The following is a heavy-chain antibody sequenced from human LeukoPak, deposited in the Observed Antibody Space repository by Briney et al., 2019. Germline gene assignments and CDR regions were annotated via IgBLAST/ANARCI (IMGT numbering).Heavy chain of an antibody. D-gene: IGHD6-13*01. V-gene: IGHV1-18*01. CDR2: ISAYNGNT. CDR1: GYTFTSYG. CDR3: ARVGAAAGPYYFDY. Sequence: ASVKVSCKASGYTFTSYGISWVRQAPGQGLEWMGWISAYNGNTNYAQKLQGRVTITRDTSASTAYMELSSLRSEDTAVYYCARVGAAAGPYYFDYWGQGTLVTVSS. J-gene: IGHJ4*02.